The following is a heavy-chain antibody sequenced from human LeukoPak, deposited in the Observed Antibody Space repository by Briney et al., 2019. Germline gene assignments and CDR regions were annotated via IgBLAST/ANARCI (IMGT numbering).Heavy chain of an antibody. D-gene: IGHD5-18*01. CDR2: IYHSGST. CDR3: ARGLGYSYGPSDY. V-gene: IGHV4-59*12. Sequence: SETLSLTCTVSGGSISSYYWSWIRQPPGKGLEWIGYIYHSGSTYYNPSLKSRVTISVDRSKNQFPLKLSSVTAADTAVYYCARGLGYSYGPSDYWGQGTLVTVSS. CDR1: GGSISSYY. J-gene: IGHJ4*02.